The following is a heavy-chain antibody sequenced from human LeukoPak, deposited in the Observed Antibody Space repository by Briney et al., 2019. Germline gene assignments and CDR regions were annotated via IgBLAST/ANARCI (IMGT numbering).Heavy chain of an antibody. CDR1: GATFSSYA. D-gene: IGHD3-9*01. CDR3: AIQTGSFAFDI. V-gene: IGHV1-69*06. J-gene: IGHJ3*02. Sequence: ASVKLSCKASGATFSSYAISWVRQAPGQGLEWMGGIIPIFGTANYAQKFQGRVTITAYKSTSTAYMELSSLRSEDTAVYYCAIQTGSFAFDIWGQGTMVTVSS. CDR2: IIPIFGTA.